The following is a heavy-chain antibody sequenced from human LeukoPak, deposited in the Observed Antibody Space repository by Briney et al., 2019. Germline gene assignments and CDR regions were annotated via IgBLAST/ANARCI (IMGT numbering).Heavy chain of an antibody. CDR1: GGSISSYY. CDR3: ARALRYYDSSGYYRSYWYFDL. D-gene: IGHD3-22*01. Sequence: SETLSLTCTVSGGSISSYYWSWIRQPPGKGLEWIGYIYYSGSTNYNPSLKSRVTISVDTSKNQFSLKLSSVTSADTAVYYCARALRYYDSSGYYRSYWYFDLWGRGTLVTVSS. V-gene: IGHV4-59*01. CDR2: IYYSGST. J-gene: IGHJ2*01.